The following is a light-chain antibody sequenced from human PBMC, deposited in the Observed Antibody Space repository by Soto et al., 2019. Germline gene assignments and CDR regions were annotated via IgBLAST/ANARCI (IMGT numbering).Light chain of an antibody. V-gene: IGLV2-11*01. CDR1: SSDVGGYNY. CDR2: DVS. Sequence: QSALTQPRSVSGSPGQSVTISCTGTSSDVGGYNYVSWYQQHPGKAPKLMIYDVSKRPSGVPDRFSGSKSGNTASLAISGLQAEDEADYYCCSYAGRYTWVCGGGTKVTVL. J-gene: IGLJ3*02. CDR3: CSYAGRYTWV.